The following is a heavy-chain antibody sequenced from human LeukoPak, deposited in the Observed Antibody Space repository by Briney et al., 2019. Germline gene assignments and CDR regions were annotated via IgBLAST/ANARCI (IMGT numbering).Heavy chain of an antibody. D-gene: IGHD3-10*01. V-gene: IGHV1-69*13. J-gene: IGHJ4*02. CDR1: GATFSSYA. CDR2: IIPIFGTA. Sequence: SVKVSCKASGATFSSYAISWVRQAPGQGLEWMEGIIPIFGTANYAQKFQGRVTITADESTSTAYMELSSLRSEDTAVYYCARGLITMVRGVHRPYYFDYWGQGTLVTVSS. CDR3: ARGLITMVRGVHRPYYFDY.